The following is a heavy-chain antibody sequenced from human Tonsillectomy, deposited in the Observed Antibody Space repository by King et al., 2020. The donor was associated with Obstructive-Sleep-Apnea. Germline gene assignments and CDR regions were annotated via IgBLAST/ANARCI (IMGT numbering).Heavy chain of an antibody. Sequence: VQLVESGGGLVQPGRPLRLSCGASGFTFDDYAMHWVRHAPGKGLEWVSGISWNSGSICYADSVKGRFTISRDNTKNSVYLQMNSLRGEDTDMYYCAKDIYSGWYEGHFEYWGQGALVTVSS. CDR3: AKDIYSGWYEGHFEY. V-gene: IGHV3-9*01. CDR2: ISWNSGSI. CDR1: GFTFDDYA. J-gene: IGHJ4*02. D-gene: IGHD6-19*01.